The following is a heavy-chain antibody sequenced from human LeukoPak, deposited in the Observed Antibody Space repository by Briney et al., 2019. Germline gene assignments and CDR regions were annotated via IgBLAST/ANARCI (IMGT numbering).Heavy chain of an antibody. J-gene: IGHJ4*02. D-gene: IGHD3-16*02. Sequence: PSETLSLTCTVSGGSISSYCWSWIRQPPGKGLEWIGYIHHSGSTNYNPSLKSRVTMSVDTSKNQFSLRLTSVTAADTAVYFCASFSGYIYYFDYWGQGTLVTVSS. CDR2: IHHSGST. V-gene: IGHV4-59*01. CDR1: GGSISSYC. CDR3: ASFSGYIYYFDY.